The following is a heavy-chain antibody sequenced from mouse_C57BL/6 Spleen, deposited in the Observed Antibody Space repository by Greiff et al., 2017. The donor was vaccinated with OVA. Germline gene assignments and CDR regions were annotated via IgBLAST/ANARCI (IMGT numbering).Heavy chain of an antibody. CDR2: ISDGGSYT. Sequence: EVKLVESGGGLVKPGGSLKLSCAASGFTFSSYAMSWVRQTPEKRLEWVATISDGGSYTYYPDNVKGRFTISRDNAKNNLYLQMSHLKSEDTAMYYCARDPGTRWYFDVWRTGTTVTVSS. D-gene: IGHD3-3*01. V-gene: IGHV5-4*01. CDR1: GFTFSSYA. J-gene: IGHJ1*03. CDR3: ARDPGTRWYFDV.